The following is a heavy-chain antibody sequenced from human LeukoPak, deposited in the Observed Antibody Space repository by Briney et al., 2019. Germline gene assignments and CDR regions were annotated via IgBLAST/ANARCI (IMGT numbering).Heavy chain of an antibody. CDR2: ISGSGGST. CDR1: GFTFSSYA. CDR3: AKDKSIFGVGLNWSAP. Sequence: PGGSLRLSCAASGFTFSSYAMSWVRQAPGKGLEWVSAISGSGGSTYYADSVKGRFTISSDNSKNTLCLQMNSLRAEDTVVYYCAKDKSIFGVGLNWSAPWGKGTWSPSPQ. J-gene: IGHJ5*02. D-gene: IGHD3-3*01. V-gene: IGHV3-23*01.